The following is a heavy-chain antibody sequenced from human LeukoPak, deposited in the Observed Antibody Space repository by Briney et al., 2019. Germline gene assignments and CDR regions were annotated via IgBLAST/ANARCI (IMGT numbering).Heavy chain of an antibody. CDR3: ASSTSGWHEGGAFDI. CDR2: IYPGDSDT. J-gene: IGHJ3*02. V-gene: IGHV5-51*01. CDR1: GYSFTSYW. Sequence: GEPLKISCKGSGYSFTSYWIGWVRQMPGKGLEWMGIIYPGDSDTRYSPSFQGQVTISADKSISTAYLQWSSLKASDTAMYYCASSTSGWHEGGAFDIWGQGTMVTVSS. D-gene: IGHD6-19*01.